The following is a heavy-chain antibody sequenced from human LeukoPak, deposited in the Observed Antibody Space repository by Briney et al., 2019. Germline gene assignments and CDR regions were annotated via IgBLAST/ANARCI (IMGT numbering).Heavy chain of an antibody. J-gene: IGHJ4*02. Sequence: GASVKVSCKTSGYTFSNYYMHWVRQAPGQGLEWMGLIGPAGTNTNYAQKFRGGVTVTRDTSTTTVYMELSSLSYEDTAVYYCAREESGGFFDYWGQGTLVTVSS. V-gene: IGHV1-46*01. CDR3: AREESGGFFDY. CDR1: GYTFSNYY. D-gene: IGHD2-8*02. CDR2: IGPAGTNT.